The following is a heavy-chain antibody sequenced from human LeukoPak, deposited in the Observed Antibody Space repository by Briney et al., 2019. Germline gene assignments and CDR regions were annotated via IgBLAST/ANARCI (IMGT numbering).Heavy chain of an antibody. D-gene: IGHD1-1*01. V-gene: IGHV4-59*01. CDR1: GHSISSYY. J-gene: IGHJ2*01. CDR2: IYYSGRT. Sequence: PSETLSLTCTVSGHSISSYYWSWIRQPPGKGLEWIGYIYYSGRTNYNPSLKSRVTISVDTSKNQFSLKLSSVTAADTAVYYCARATGYGGYFDLGGRGTLVTVSS. CDR3: ARATGYGGYFDL.